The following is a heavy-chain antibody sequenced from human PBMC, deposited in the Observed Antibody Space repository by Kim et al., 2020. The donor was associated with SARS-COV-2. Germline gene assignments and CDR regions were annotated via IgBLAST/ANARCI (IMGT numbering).Heavy chain of an antibody. CDR1: GGSFSGYY. J-gene: IGHJ5*02. V-gene: IGHV4-34*01. Sequence: SETLSLTCAVYGGSFSGYYWSWIRQPPGKGLEWIGEINHSGSTNYNPSLKSRVTISVDTSKNQFSLKLSSVTAADTAVYYCARPYLYYGSGSYGNWFDPWGQGTLVTVSS. CDR2: INHSGST. D-gene: IGHD3-10*01. CDR3: ARPYLYYGSGSYGNWFDP.